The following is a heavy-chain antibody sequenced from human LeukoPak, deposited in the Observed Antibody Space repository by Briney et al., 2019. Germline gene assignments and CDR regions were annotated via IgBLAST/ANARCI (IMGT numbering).Heavy chain of an antibody. V-gene: IGHV3-30*04. J-gene: IGHJ6*03. Sequence: PGGSLRLSCAASGFTFSSYAMHWVRQAPGKGLEWVAVISYDGSNKYYADSVRGRFTISRDISKNTLYLQLNSLRAEDTAVYYCARDRIEQQRTLGRSTSYYNYYYMDVWGKGTTVTVSS. CDR1: GFTFSSYA. D-gene: IGHD6-13*01. CDR2: ISYDGSNK. CDR3: ARDRIEQQRTLGRSTSYYNYYYMDV.